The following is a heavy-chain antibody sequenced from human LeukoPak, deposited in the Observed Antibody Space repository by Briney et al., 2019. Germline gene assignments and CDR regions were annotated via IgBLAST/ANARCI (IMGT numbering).Heavy chain of an antibody. CDR1: GDSFSSGFHY. CDR3: ARVVFDYAFDY. J-gene: IGHJ4*02. D-gene: IGHD4-17*01. V-gene: IGHV4-31*03. Sequence: SQTLSLTCTVSGDSFSSGFHYWSWIRQHPGKGLEWIGCIYYSGSTYYNPSLKSRVTISADTSANQFSLKLSSVTAADTAMYYCARVVFDYAFDYWGQGILVTVSS. CDR2: IYYSGST.